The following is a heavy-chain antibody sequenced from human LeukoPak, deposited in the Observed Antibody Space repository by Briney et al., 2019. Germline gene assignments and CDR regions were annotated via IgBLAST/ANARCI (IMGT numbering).Heavy chain of an antibody. Sequence: SETLSLTCSVSGGSISSSSDYWGWVRQPPGKGLEWIVSIYHSETTYYNPSLKSRVIISVDTSKNQFSLKLNSVTAADTAVYYCGRPNPDSSGYYGSFDPWGQGILVTVSS. CDR1: GGSISSSSDY. J-gene: IGHJ5*02. D-gene: IGHD3-22*01. CDR2: IYHSETT. V-gene: IGHV4-39*01. CDR3: GRPNPDSSGYYGSFDP.